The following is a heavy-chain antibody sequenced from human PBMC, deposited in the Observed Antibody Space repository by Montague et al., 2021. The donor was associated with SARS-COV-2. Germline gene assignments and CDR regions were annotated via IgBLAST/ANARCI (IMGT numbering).Heavy chain of an antibody. CDR1: GFTVSSNY. V-gene: IGHV3-53*01. Sequence: SLRLSCAASGFTVSSNYMSWVRQAPGQGLELVSVIYSGGSTYYADSVKGRFTISRDNSKNTLYLQMNSLRSEDTAVYYCASDRGGNYYFDYWGRGTLVTVS. CDR2: IYSGGST. J-gene: IGHJ4*02. D-gene: IGHD1-7*01. CDR3: ASDRGGNYYFDY.